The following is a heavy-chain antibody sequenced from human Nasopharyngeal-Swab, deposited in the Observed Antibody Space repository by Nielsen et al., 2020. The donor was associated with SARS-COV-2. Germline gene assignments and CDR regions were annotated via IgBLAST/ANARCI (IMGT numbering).Heavy chain of an antibody. CDR1: GFTFSTYE. CDR2: ISSSGSTI. CDR3: ARRYCSSTSCLIDY. D-gene: IGHD2-2*01. V-gene: IGHV3-48*03. Sequence: GGSLRLSCATSGFTFSTYEMNWVRQAPGKGLEWISYISSSGSTIYYADSVKGRFTISRDNAKNSLYLQMNSLRAEDTAVYYCARRYCSSTSCLIDYWGQGTLVAVSS. J-gene: IGHJ4*02.